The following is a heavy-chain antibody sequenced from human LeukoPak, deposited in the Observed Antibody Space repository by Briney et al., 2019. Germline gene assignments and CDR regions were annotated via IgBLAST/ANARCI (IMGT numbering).Heavy chain of an antibody. D-gene: IGHD6-13*01. CDR1: GFTFSSYS. Sequence: GGSLRLSCAASGFTFSSYSMTWVRQAPGKGLEWVSSISSSSSYIYYADSVKGRFTISRDNAKNSLYLQMNSLRAEDTAVYYCARDHVKAAAGTSWGGTYYYGMDVWGQGTTVTVSS. CDR2: ISSSSSYI. J-gene: IGHJ6*02. CDR3: ARDHVKAAAGTSWGGTYYYGMDV. V-gene: IGHV3-21*01.